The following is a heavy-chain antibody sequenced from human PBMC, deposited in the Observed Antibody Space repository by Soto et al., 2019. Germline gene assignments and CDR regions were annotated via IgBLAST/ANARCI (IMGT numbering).Heavy chain of an antibody. CDR1: GGSFSGYY. CDR3: VRGYSSSEFDP. D-gene: IGHD6-6*01. Sequence: QVQLQQWGAGLLKPSETLSLTCAVYGGSFSGYYWSWIRQPPGKGLEWIGEINHSGSTNYNPSLKSRVTISVDTSKNQFSLKLSSVTAADTAVYYCVRGYSSSEFDPWGQGTLVTVSS. V-gene: IGHV4-34*01. J-gene: IGHJ5*02. CDR2: INHSGST.